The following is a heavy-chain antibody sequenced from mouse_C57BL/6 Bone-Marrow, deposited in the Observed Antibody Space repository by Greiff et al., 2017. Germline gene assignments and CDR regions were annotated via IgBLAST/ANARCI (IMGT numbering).Heavy chain of an antibody. V-gene: IGHV1-82*01. CDR3: ASITTVIATNY. D-gene: IGHD1-1*01. CDR2: IYPGDGDT. Sequence: LVESGPELVKPGASVKISCKASGYAFSSSWMNWVKQRPGKGLEWIGRIYPGDGDTNYNGKFKGKGTLTADKSSSTAYMQLSSLPSEDSAVYFCASITTVIATNYWGRGTTLTVSS. CDR1: GYAFSSSW. J-gene: IGHJ2*01.